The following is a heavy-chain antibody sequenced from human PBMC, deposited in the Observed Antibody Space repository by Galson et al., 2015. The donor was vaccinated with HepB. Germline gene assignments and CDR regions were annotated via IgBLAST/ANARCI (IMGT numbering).Heavy chain of an antibody. V-gene: IGHV3-33*01. CDR3: ARDGIVLMVYAPGFLDI. J-gene: IGHJ3*02. CDR1: GFTFSSYG. Sequence: SLRLSCAAPGFTFSSYGMHWVRQAPGKGLEWVAVIWYDGSNKYYADSVKGRFTISRDNSKNTLYLQMNSLRAEDTAVYYCARDGIVLMVYAPGFLDIWGQGTMVTVSS. D-gene: IGHD2-8*01. CDR2: IWYDGSNK.